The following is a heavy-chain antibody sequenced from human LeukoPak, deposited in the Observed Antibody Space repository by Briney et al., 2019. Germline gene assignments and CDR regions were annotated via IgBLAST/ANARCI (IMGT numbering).Heavy chain of an antibody. D-gene: IGHD3-10*01. CDR3: AKDLMRDRWFGES. Sequence: PGGSLRLSCAASGFTFSSYSMNWVRQAPGKGLEWVAFIRYDGNDKFYADSVKGRFTISRDTSKNTLYLQMNSLRTEDTAVYYCAKDLMRDRWFGESWGQGTLVTVSS. CDR1: GFTFSSYS. J-gene: IGHJ5*02. V-gene: IGHV3-30*02. CDR2: IRYDGNDK.